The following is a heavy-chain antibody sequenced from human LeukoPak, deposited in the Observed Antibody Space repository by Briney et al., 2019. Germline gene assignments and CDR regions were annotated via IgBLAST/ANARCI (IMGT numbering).Heavy chain of an antibody. CDR2: IRPNNDGI. D-gene: IGHD5-24*01. CDR1: GYTLTDHH. J-gene: IGHJ4*02. CDR3: ARDPVDGYSHYDF. V-gene: IGHV1-2*02. Sequence: GASVKVSCKTSGYTLTDHHLICVRQAPGQGLEWMGWIRPNNDGIKYAQEFQGRVTISRDTSISTAYMELTSLTPDDTAIYYCARDPVDGYSHYDFWGQGTLVTVSS.